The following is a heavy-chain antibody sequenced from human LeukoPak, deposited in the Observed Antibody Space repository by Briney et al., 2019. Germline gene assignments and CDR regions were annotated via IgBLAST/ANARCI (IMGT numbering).Heavy chain of an antibody. J-gene: IGHJ3*02. CDR3: ARVSGGSTYRAFDI. D-gene: IGHD1-26*01. CDR1: GFTFSSYG. CDR2: ISGSGGST. V-gene: IGHV3-23*01. Sequence: GGTLRLSCAASGFTFSSYGMSWVRQAPGKGLEWVSAISGSGGSTYYADSVKGRFSISRDNAKNSLYLQMNSLRAEDTAVYYCARVSGGSTYRAFDIWGQGTMVTVSS.